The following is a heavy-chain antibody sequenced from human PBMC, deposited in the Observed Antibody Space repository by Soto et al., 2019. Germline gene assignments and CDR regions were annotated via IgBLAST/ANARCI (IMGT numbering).Heavy chain of an antibody. J-gene: IGHJ6*02. CDR1: GGSISSYY. Sequence: PSETLSLTCTVSGGSISSYYWSWIRQPPGKGLEWIGYIYYSGSTNYNPSLKSRVTISVDTSKNQFSLKLSSVTAADTAIYFCARSFDFWSAYYPYALDVWGQGATVT. CDR3: ARSFDFWSAYYPYALDV. CDR2: IYYSGST. D-gene: IGHD3-3*01. V-gene: IGHV4-59*12.